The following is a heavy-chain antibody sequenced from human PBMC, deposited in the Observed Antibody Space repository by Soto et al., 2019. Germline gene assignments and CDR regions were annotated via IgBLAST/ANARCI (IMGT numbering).Heavy chain of an antibody. CDR2: IYYSGST. CDR3: ARVGYCGGDCSFPDY. D-gene: IGHD2-21*02. CDR1: GGSISSYF. V-gene: IGHV4-59*01. J-gene: IGHJ4*02. Sequence: SETLSLTCTVSGGSISSYFWSWIQQPPGKGLEWIGYIYYSGSTNYNPSLKSRVTISVDTSKNQLSLKLSSVTAADTAVYYCARVGYCGGDCSFPDYWGQGTLDTVSS.